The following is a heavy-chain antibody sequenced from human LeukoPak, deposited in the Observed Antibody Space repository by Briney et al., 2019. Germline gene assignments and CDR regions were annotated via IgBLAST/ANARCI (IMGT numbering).Heavy chain of an antibody. CDR2: IYSTGST. CDR1: GGSINNYY. V-gene: IGHV4-4*07. Sequence: SETLSLTCSVSGGSINNYYWSWIRQPAGKGPECIGRIYSTGSTNYNPSLKSRVTMSLDTSKNQFSLKLSSVTAADTAVYYCARGTYYDFWSGPGAFDIWGQGTMVTVSS. D-gene: IGHD3-3*01. J-gene: IGHJ3*02. CDR3: ARGTYYDFWSGPGAFDI.